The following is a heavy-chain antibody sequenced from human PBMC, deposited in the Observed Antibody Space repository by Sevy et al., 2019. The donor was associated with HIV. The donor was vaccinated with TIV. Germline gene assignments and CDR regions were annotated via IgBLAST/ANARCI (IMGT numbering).Heavy chain of an antibody. V-gene: IGHV4-39*01. J-gene: IGHJ6*02. D-gene: IGHD3-22*01. Sequence: SETLSLTCTVSGGSISSSSYYWGWIRQPPGKGLEWIGSIYYSGSTYYHPSLKSRVTISVDTSKNQFSLKLSSVTAADTAVYYCARNTPRYYYDSSGRSGGMDVWGQGTTVTVSS. CDR3: ARNTPRYYYDSSGRSGGMDV. CDR2: IYYSGST. CDR1: GGSISSSSYY.